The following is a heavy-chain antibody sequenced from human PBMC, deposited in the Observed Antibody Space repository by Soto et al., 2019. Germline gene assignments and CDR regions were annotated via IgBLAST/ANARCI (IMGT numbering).Heavy chain of an antibody. CDR2: IIPIFGTA. V-gene: IGHV1-69*13. Sequence: SVKVSCKASGGTFSSYAISWVRQAPGQGLEWMGGIIPIFGTANYAQKFQGRVTITADESTSTAYMELSSLRSEDTAVYYCAKDRLRFLEWLLLDYGMDVWGQGTTVTVSS. CDR3: AKDRLRFLEWLLLDYGMDV. CDR1: GGTFSSYA. D-gene: IGHD3-3*01. J-gene: IGHJ6*02.